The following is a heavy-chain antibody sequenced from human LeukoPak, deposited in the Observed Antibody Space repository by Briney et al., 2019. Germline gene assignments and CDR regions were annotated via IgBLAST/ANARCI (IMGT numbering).Heavy chain of an antibody. CDR3: ARQSTIAAAKIDP. Sequence: SETLSLTCSVSGGSITYSHYYWGWVRQPPGKGLEWIGGIYYSGSTYYNPSLKSRVTVSVDTSKNQFSLKLSSVTAADTAIYYCARQSTIAAAKIDPWGQGSLVTVSS. D-gene: IGHD6-25*01. CDR2: IYYSGST. CDR1: GGSITYSHYY. J-gene: IGHJ5*02. V-gene: IGHV4-39*01.